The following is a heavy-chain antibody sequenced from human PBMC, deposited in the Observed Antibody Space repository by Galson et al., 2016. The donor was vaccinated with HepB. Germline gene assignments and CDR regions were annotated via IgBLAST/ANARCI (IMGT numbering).Heavy chain of an antibody. V-gene: IGHV3-23*01. CDR3: AKLRVLTNYDFWSGYITGAV. Sequence: SLRLSCAASGFTFSSYAMSWVRQAPGKGLDWLSGISGRGGSTYYADSVKGRFTISRDNSKNTLYLQMNSLRAEDTAVYYCAKLRVLTNYDFWSGYITGAVWGQGTTVTVSS. D-gene: IGHD3-3*01. J-gene: IGHJ6*02. CDR2: ISGRGGST. CDR1: GFTFSSYA.